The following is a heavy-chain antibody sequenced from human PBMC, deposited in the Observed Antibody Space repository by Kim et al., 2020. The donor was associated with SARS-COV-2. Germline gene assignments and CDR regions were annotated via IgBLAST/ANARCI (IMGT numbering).Heavy chain of an antibody. CDR3: AKDEAGTIDY. V-gene: IGHV3-43*01. CDR1: GFTFAAYT. CDR2: FIWDGGST. D-gene: IGHD6-13*01. J-gene: IGHJ4*02. Sequence: GGSLRLSCAASGFTFAAYTLPWVRQVPGKGLGWFSLFIWDGGSTYSAATWKGRFTNSKDNSKNTLYLEMNSLKPEATALYYCAKDEAGTIDYWGQGTLVTVSS.